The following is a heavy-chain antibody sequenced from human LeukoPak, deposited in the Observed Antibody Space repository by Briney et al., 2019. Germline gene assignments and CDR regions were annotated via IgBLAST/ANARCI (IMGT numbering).Heavy chain of an antibody. CDR1: GFTVSSNY. Sequence: GGSLRLSCAASGFTVSSNYMSWVRQTPGKGLEWVSVIYSGGNTYHADSVKGRFTISRDSSKNTLYLQMNSLRAEDTAVYYCARDLSFHGSGSSYYFDYWGQGTLVTVPS. CDR3: ARDLSFHGSGSSYYFDY. CDR2: IYSGGNT. D-gene: IGHD3-10*01. J-gene: IGHJ4*02. V-gene: IGHV3-53*01.